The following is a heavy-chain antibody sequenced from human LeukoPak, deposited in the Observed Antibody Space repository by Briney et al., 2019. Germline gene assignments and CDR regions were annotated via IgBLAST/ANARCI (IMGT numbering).Heavy chain of an antibody. CDR2: VIRDGGGA. CDR3: ARDVPHNWFDT. J-gene: IGHJ5*02. V-gene: IGHV3-74*01. CDR1: GITLGKTW. Sequence: GGSLRLSCVPSGITLGKTWMHWVRESPGGGLVWISRVIRDGGGAIYADSVKGRFTVSRDNAKNTLYLQMNSLRAEDTAVYYCARDVPHNWFDTWGQGTLVTVSS.